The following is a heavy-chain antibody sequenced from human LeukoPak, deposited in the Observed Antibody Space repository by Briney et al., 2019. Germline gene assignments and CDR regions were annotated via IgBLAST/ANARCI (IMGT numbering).Heavy chain of an antibody. D-gene: IGHD3-10*01. V-gene: IGHV3-48*03. CDR1: GFSFSTFE. CDR3: ARDAFGELW. Sequence: GGSLRLSCAASGFSFSTFEMNWVRQAPGKGLEWISYISGSGTTKYYVDSVKGRFTISRDNAKNSLYLQMNSLRAEDTAVYYCARDAFGELWWGQGTLVTVSS. CDR2: ISGSGTTK. J-gene: IGHJ4*02.